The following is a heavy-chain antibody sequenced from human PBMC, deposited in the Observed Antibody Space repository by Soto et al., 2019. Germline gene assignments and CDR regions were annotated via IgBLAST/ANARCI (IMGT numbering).Heavy chain of an antibody. CDR1: GFTIYHYA. V-gene: IGHV3-9*01. Sequence: PGGSLRLSCAASGFTIYHYAMHWVRQAPGKGLEWVSGISWNSGSIGYADSVKGRFTISRDNAKNSLYLQMNSLRAEDTALYYCAKDGGIKYSSSSFPSDNWFDPWGQGTLVTVSS. CDR2: ISWNSGSI. D-gene: IGHD6-6*01. J-gene: IGHJ5*02. CDR3: AKDGGIKYSSSSFPSDNWFDP.